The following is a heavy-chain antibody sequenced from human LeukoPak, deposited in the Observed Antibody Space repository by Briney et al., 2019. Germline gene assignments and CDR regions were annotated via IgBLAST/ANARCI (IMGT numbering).Heavy chain of an antibody. Sequence: ASVKVSCKASGYTFTSYYMHWVRQAPGQGLEWMGIINPSGGRTSYAQKFQGRVTMTRDTSTSTVYMELSSLRSEDTAVYYCARELGYCSGGSCYYHYYYYGMDVWGQGTTVTVSS. D-gene: IGHD2-15*01. CDR2: INPSGGRT. V-gene: IGHV1-46*01. CDR3: ARELGYCSGGSCYYHYYYYGMDV. CDR1: GYTFTSYY. J-gene: IGHJ6*02.